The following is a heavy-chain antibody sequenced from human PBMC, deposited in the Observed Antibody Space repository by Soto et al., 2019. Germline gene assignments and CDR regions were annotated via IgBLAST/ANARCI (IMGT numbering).Heavy chain of an antibody. CDR3: ARGPSYLLFDP. V-gene: IGHV4-34*01. D-gene: IGHD3-10*01. J-gene: IGHJ5*02. CDR1: GGSFSGYY. CDR2: INHSGST. Sequence: SETLSLTCVVYGGSFSGYYWSWIRQPPGKGLEWIGEINHSGSTNYNPSLKSRVTISVDTSKNQFSLKLSSVTAADTAVYYCARGPSYLLFDPWGQGTLVTVSS.